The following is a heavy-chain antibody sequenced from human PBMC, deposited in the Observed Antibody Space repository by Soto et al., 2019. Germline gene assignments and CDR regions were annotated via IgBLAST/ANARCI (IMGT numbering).Heavy chain of an antibody. CDR1: GFTFSSYG. Sequence: QVQLVESGGDVVQPGRSLRLSCVASGFTFSSYGMHWVRQAPGKGLEWVAIISYDGSNTYYADSVKGRFTISRDNSKNTLYLQMNSLRAEDTSVYYCAKEGGLSGSYYISSSYYLDYWGQGTLVTVSS. D-gene: IGHD1-26*01. CDR3: AKEGGLSGSYYISSSYYLDY. CDR2: ISYDGSNT. J-gene: IGHJ4*02. V-gene: IGHV3-30*18.